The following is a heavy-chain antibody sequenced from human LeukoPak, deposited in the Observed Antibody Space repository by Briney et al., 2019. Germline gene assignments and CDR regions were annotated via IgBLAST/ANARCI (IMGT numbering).Heavy chain of an antibody. CDR3: ARIDGSSDNY. J-gene: IGHJ4*02. Sequence: GRSLRLSCAASGFTFSSYAMHWVRQAPGKGLEWVAVISYDGSNKYYADSVKGRFTISRDNSKNTLYLQMNSLRAEDTAVYYCARIDGSSDNYWGQGTLVTVSS. D-gene: IGHD6-6*01. CDR2: ISYDGSNK. CDR1: GFTFSSYA. V-gene: IGHV3-30-3*01.